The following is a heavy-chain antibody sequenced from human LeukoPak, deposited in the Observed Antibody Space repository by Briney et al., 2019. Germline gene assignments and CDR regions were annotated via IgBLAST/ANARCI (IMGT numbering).Heavy chain of an antibody. CDR2: IRYGGSNK. J-gene: IGHJ4*02. D-gene: IGHD2-21*01. Sequence: PGGSLRLSCAASGFTFSSYWMHWVRQAPGKGLEWVAFIRYGGSNKYYADSVKGRFTISRDNSKNTLYLQMNSLRAEDTAVYYCAKVYCGGDCAYYFDYWGQGTLVTVSS. CDR1: GFTFSSYW. CDR3: AKVYCGGDCAYYFDY. V-gene: IGHV3-30*02.